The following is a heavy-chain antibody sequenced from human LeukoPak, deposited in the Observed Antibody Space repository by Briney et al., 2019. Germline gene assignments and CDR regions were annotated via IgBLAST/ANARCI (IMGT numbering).Heavy chain of an antibody. J-gene: IGHJ3*01. D-gene: IGHD2-2*01. V-gene: IGHV1-18*01. CDR2: ISGYNGKI. Sequence: ASVKVSCKASGHTFVSYGISWVRQAPGQGLEWTGWISGYNGKINYAQKFQGRVTMTTDTSTSTAYLELRSLTSEDTAVYYCARRFCSSVSCYDDDAFDVWGQGTLVTVSS. CDR3: ARRFCSSVSCYDDDAFDV. CDR1: GHTFVSYG.